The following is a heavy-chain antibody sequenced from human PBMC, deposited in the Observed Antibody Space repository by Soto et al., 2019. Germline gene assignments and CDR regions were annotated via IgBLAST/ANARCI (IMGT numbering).Heavy chain of an antibody. CDR3: AKEGSGRTFDY. CDR2: MSFDGDDT. CDR1: GFTFTSYA. J-gene: IGHJ4*02. Sequence: GGSLRLSCAASGFTFTSYAMPWVRQAPGQGLEWVAFMSFDGDDTSYAHSVKGRFTISRDTSMNTLFLQMNSLRTEDTAMYYCAKEGSGRTFDYWGLGTLVTVSS. D-gene: IGHD6-25*01. V-gene: IGHV3-30*18.